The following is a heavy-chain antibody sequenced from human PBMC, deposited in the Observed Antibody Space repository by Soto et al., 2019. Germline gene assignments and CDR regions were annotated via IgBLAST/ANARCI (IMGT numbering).Heavy chain of an antibody. J-gene: IGHJ6*02. V-gene: IGHV3-30-3*01. D-gene: IGHD1-20*01. CDR2: ISHDGSNK. CDR3: AIAKVDGGMGWVYKYYGFDV. Sequence: PGGSLRLSCAASGVIFSTYAIHWVRQAPGKGPEWVSVISHDGSNKYHTDSVMSRFTISRDNSENTVYLQMHSLRVEDPAVYYGAIAKVDGGMGWVYKYYGFDVWGQGTTVTVSS. CDR1: GVIFSTYA.